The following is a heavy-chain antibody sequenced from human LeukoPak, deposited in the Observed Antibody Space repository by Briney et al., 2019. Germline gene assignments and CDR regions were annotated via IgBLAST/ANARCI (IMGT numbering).Heavy chain of an antibody. Sequence: SETLSLTCTVSGASISSYYWSWIQQPPGKGLEWIGYIYYSGSTNYNPSLKSRVTISVDTSKNQFSLKLSSVTAADTAVYYCAGSGWIYYYYYMDVWGKGTTVTVSS. J-gene: IGHJ6*03. D-gene: IGHD6-19*01. CDR2: IYYSGST. V-gene: IGHV4-59*08. CDR1: GASISSYY. CDR3: AGSGWIYYYYYMDV.